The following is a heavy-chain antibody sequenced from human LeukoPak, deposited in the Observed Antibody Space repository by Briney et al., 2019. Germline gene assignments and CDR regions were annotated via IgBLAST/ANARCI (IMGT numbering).Heavy chain of an antibody. Sequence: ASVKVSCKASGYTFKSYAINWVRQAPGQGLEWMGWINTNTGNPTYAQGFTGRFVFSLDTSVSTAYLQISSLKAEDTAVYYCARDYQGTGTPGYYYYGMDVWGQGTTVTVSS. CDR2: INTNTGNP. CDR1: GYTFKSYA. V-gene: IGHV7-4-1*02. D-gene: IGHD3/OR15-3a*01. J-gene: IGHJ6*02. CDR3: ARDYQGTGTPGYYYYGMDV.